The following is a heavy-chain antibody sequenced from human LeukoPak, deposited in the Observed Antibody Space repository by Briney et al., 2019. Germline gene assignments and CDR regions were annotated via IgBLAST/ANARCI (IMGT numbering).Heavy chain of an antibody. CDR3: SRPRYSGSYYPFDS. CDR1: GFSFSSFA. Sequence: GGSLRLSCTASGFSFSSFAMHWVRQPPGKWLEWVAVIWHDGEKIFYADSVRGRFAISKDTSKNTLYLQMNSLRVDDTAIYYCSRPRYSGSYYPFDSWGQGTLVTVSS. J-gene: IGHJ4*02. V-gene: IGHV3-33*01. CDR2: IWHDGEKI. D-gene: IGHD1-26*01.